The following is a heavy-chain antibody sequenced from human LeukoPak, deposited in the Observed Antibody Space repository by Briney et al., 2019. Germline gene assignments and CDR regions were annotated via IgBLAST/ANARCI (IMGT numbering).Heavy chain of an antibody. J-gene: IGHJ4*02. D-gene: IGHD2-2*01. CDR3: ARGRPAVVPAASGDY. Sequence: GGSLRLSCAASGFTFSSYWMHWVRQAPGKGLVWVSRINSDGGSTSYADSVKGRFTISRDNAKNTLYLHMNSLRAEDTAVYYCARGRPAVVPAASGDYWGQGTLVTVSS. CDR1: GFTFSSYW. CDR2: INSDGGST. V-gene: IGHV3-74*01.